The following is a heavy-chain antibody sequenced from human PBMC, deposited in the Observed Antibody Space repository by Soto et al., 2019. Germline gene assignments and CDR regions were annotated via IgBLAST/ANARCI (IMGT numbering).Heavy chain of an antibody. CDR2: ISGSGGST. CDR1: GFTFSSYA. V-gene: IGHV3-23*01. Sequence: GGSLRLSCAASGFTFSSYAMSWVRQAPGKGLEWVSAISGSGGSTYYADSVKGRFTISRDNSKNTLYLQMNSLRAEDTAVYYCAKDLIFGVVIKTYGMDVWGQGTTVTVSS. J-gene: IGHJ6*02. D-gene: IGHD3-3*01. CDR3: AKDLIFGVVIKTYGMDV.